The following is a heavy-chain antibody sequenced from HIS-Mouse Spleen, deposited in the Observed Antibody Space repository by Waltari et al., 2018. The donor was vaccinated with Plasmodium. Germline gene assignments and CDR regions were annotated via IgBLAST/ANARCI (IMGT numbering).Heavy chain of an antibody. D-gene: IGHD6-13*01. CDR1: GFTFRSYW. CDR3: ASSWYWYFDL. V-gene: IGHV3-7*01. CDR2: IKQDGSEK. J-gene: IGHJ2*01. Sequence: EVQLVASGGGLVQHGGAVRLSFAASGFTFRSYWMSWVRQAPGKGLEWVANIKQDGSEKYYVDSVKGRFTISRDNAKNSLYLQMNSLRAEDTAVYYCASSWYWYFDLWGRGTLVTVSS.